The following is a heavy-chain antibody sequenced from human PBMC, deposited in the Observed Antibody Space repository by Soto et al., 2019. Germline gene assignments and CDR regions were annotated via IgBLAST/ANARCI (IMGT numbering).Heavy chain of an antibody. D-gene: IGHD1-1*01. CDR1: GYNFLNFG. J-gene: IGHJ1*01. CDR2: VSPKSGNT. V-gene: IGHV1-18*01. Sequence: EASVKVSCKASGYNFLNFGVSWVRQAPGQGLEWMGWVSPKSGNTDYARKVQGRVTMTTDTSTTTAYMELRGLRSDDTAVYYCARGRTVSSIGPLLVWGQGTLVTVSS. CDR3: ARGRTVSSIGPLLV.